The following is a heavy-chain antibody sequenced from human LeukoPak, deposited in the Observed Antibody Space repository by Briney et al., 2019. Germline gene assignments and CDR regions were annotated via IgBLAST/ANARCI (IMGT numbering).Heavy chain of an antibody. Sequence: GGSLRLFCAASGFTFSSYWMSWVRQAPGKGLEWVANIKQDGSEKYYVDSVKGRFTISRDNAKNSLYLQMNSLRAEDTAVYYCARGVIVVVPAATYHFDYWGQGTLVTVSS. CDR3: ARGVIVVVPAATYHFDY. J-gene: IGHJ4*02. CDR2: IKQDGSEK. V-gene: IGHV3-7*01. CDR1: GFTFSSYW. D-gene: IGHD2-2*01.